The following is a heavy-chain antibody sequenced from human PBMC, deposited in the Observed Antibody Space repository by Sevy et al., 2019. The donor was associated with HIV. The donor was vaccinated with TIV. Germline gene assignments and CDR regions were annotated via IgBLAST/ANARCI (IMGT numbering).Heavy chain of an antibody. V-gene: IGHV1-2*02. J-gene: IGHJ5*02. Sequence: ASVKVSCKASGYTFTGYYMHWVRQAPGQGLEWMGWINPNSGGTNYAQKFQGRVTMTRETSISTAYMELSRLRSDDTAVYYCASQGLYYDILTGYYSGNWFDPWGQGTLVTVSS. CDR3: ASQGLYYDILTGYYSGNWFDP. CDR1: GYTFTGYY. CDR2: INPNSGGT. D-gene: IGHD3-9*01.